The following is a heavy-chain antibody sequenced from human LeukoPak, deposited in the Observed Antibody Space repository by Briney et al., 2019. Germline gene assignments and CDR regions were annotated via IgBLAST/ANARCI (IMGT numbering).Heavy chain of an antibody. J-gene: IGHJ3*02. Sequence: ASVKVSCKASGYTFTGYYMHWVRQAPGQGLEWMGWTNPNSGGTNYAQKFQGRVTMTRDTSISTAYMELSRLRSDDTAVYYCARQHLVYGSGSYSVNAFDIWGQGTMVTVSS. D-gene: IGHD3-10*01. V-gene: IGHV1-2*02. CDR3: ARQHLVYGSGSYSVNAFDI. CDR2: TNPNSGGT. CDR1: GYTFTGYY.